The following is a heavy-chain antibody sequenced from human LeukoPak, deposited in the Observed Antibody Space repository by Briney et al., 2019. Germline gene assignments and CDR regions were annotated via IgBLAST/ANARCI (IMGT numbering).Heavy chain of an antibody. D-gene: IGHD4-11*01. J-gene: IGHJ5*02. V-gene: IGHV4-34*01. CDR1: GGSFSGYY. CDR2: INHSGST. Sequence: PSETLSLTCAVFGGSFSGYYWSWIRPPPAKGLEWIGEINHSGSTNYNPSLKSRVTISIDRSKNQFSLKLSSVTAADTAVYYCARDLGYTVTTTGAYNWFDPWGQGTLVTVSS. CDR3: ARDLGYTVTTTGAYNWFDP.